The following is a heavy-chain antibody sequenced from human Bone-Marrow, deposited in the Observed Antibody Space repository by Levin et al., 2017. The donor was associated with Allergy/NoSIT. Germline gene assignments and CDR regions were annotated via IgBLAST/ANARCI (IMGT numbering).Heavy chain of an antibody. D-gene: IGHD2-15*01. V-gene: IGHV3-30*18. CDR3: AKDDKYCSGGSCYSPPMFDY. CDR2: ISYDGSNK. Sequence: GGSLRLSCAASGFTFSSYGMHWVRQAPGKGLEWVAVISYDGSNKYYADSVKGRFTISRDNSKNTLYLQMNSLRAEDTAVYYCAKDDKYCSGGSCYSPPMFDYWGQGTLVTVSS. CDR1: GFTFSSYG. J-gene: IGHJ4*02.